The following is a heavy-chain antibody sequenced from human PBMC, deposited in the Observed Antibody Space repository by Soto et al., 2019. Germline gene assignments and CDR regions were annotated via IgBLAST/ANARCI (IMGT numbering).Heavy chain of an antibody. J-gene: IGHJ4*02. CDR2: ISGNNINT. V-gene: IGHV1-18*01. CDR3: ARERRWEPLLY. D-gene: IGHD1-26*01. CDR1: GYTFANYG. Sequence: QVRLVQSGPEVKKPGASVRVSCKASGYTFANYGITWVRQTSGQGLEWLGWISGNNINTHYAQKFEDRVTLTTDKSTSTVYMALRSLKSDDTAMYFCARERRWEPLLYWGQGTLVTVSP.